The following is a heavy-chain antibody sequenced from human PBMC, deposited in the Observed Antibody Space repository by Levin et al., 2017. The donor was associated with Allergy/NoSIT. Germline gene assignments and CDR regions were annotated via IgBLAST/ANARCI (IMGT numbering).Heavy chain of an antibody. CDR1: GFTFDDYA. V-gene: IGHV3-9*01. J-gene: IGHJ3*02. Sequence: QPGGSLRLSCAASGFTFDDYAMHWVRQAPGKGLEWVSGISWNSGSIGYADSVKGRFTISRDNAKNSLYLQMNSLRAEDTALYYCAKDMGLSGRGVVVAAWGAFDIWGQGTMVTVSS. CDR2: ISWNSGSI. D-gene: IGHD2-15*01. CDR3: AKDMGLSGRGVVVAAWGAFDI.